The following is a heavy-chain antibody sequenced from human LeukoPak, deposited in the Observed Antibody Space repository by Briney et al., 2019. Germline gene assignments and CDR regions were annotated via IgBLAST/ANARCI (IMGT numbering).Heavy chain of an antibody. Sequence: PSQTLSLTCTVSGNSISSGDNYWSWIRQPAGKGLEWIVRIYTSGSTNYNPSLKSRVTISGDTSKNQFSLRLSSVTAADTAVYYCARASYSYDINGWVPFDYWGQGTLVTVSS. CDR1: GNSISSGDNY. CDR2: IYTSGST. D-gene: IGHD3-22*01. V-gene: IGHV4-61*02. J-gene: IGHJ4*02. CDR3: ARASYSYDINGWVPFDY.